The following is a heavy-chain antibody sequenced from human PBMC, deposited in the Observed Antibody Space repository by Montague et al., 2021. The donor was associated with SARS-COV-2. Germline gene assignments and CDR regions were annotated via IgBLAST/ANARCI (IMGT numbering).Heavy chain of an antibody. Sequence: SQTLSLTCAVSGGSFSRYYWSWIRQPPGKGLEWIGEISQSGNTKYNPSLQSRASISLDTSRNQFSLKVSSVTAADTAIYYCARLGDGIVPSPILGLGPYYSSYYRDVWGKGTTVTVSS. J-gene: IGHJ6*03. CDR2: ISQSGNT. D-gene: IGHD2-2*02. CDR3: ARLGDGIVPSPILGLGPYYSSYYRDV. CDR1: GGSFSRYY. V-gene: IGHV4-34*01.